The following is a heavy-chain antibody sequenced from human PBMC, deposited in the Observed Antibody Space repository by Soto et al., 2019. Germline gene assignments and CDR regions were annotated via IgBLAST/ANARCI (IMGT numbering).Heavy chain of an antibody. Sequence: QVQLVESGGGVVQPGRSLRLSCAASGFTFSSYAMHWVRQAPGKGLEWVAVISYDGSNKYYADFVKGRFTISRDNSKNTLYLQMNSLRVEDTAVYYCARPTGYPYWGQGTLVTVSS. CDR2: ISYDGSNK. D-gene: IGHD3-9*01. V-gene: IGHV3-30-3*01. J-gene: IGHJ4*02. CDR1: GFTFSSYA. CDR3: ARPTGYPY.